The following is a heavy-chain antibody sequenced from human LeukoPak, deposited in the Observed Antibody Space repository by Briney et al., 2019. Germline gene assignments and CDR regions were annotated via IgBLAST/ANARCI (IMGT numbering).Heavy chain of an antibody. Sequence: GGSLRLSCAASGFTFSGSAMHWVRQASGKGLEWVGRIRSKANSYATAYAASVKGRFTISRDDSKSTAYLQMNSLKTEDTAVYYCTRVARYGNYVDYWGQGTLVTVSS. CDR2: IRSKANSYAT. V-gene: IGHV3-73*01. CDR1: GFTFSGSA. D-gene: IGHD4-17*01. J-gene: IGHJ4*02. CDR3: TRVARYGNYVDY.